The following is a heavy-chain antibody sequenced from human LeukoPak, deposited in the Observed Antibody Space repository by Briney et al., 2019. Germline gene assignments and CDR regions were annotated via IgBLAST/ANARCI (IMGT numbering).Heavy chain of an antibody. V-gene: IGHV4-39*01. CDR2: IYYSGST. Sequence: PSETLSLTCTVSGGSISSSSFYWGWIRQPPGKGLEWIGSIYYSGSTYYSPSLKSRVTISVDTSKIQFSLKLTSVTAAYTAVYSCARQKGGVAGLKYYFDYWGQGTLVTVSS. D-gene: IGHD6-19*01. CDR3: ARQKGGVAGLKYYFDY. J-gene: IGHJ4*02. CDR1: GGSISSSSFY.